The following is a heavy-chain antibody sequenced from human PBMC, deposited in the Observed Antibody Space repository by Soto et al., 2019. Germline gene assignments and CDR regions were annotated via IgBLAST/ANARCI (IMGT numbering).Heavy chain of an antibody. CDR1: GGSFSGYY. CDR3: ARGSRVKIPAASGRDYYYHGLDV. CDR2: IKHRGST. J-gene: IGHJ6*02. V-gene: IGHV4-34*01. D-gene: IGHD6-25*01. Sequence: QVQLQQWGAGLLKPSETLSLTCAVYGGSFSGYYWSWIRQTPGKWREWMGEIKHRGSTNYNPSLKRRVTISVDTSKNQFSLKLNSVTAADTAVYYCARGSRVKIPAASGRDYYYHGLDVWGQGTAVTVSS.